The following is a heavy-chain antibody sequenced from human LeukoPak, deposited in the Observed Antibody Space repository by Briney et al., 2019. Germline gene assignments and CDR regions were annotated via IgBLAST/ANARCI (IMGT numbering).Heavy chain of an antibody. CDR2: IYSGGST. CDR3: VRDQPIGASGN. CDR1: GFTVSSNY. V-gene: IGHV3-53*01. J-gene: IGHJ4*02. Sequence: GGSLRLSCAASGFTVSSNYMSWVRQAPGKGLEWVSVIYSGGSTYYADSVKGRFTISRDNSKNTLYLQMNSLRAEDTAVYYCVRDQPIGASGNWGQGTLVTVSS. D-gene: IGHD3-16*01.